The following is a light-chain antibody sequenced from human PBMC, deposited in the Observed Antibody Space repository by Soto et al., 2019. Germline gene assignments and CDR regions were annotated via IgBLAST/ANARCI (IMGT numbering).Light chain of an antibody. Sequence: QSVLTQPRSVSGSPGQSVTIPCTGTSSDVGGYNYVSWYQEQPGKAPKLMIYDVSKRPSGVPDRFSGSKSGNTASLTISGLQAEDEADYYCCSYAGSYSYVFGTGTKVTAL. J-gene: IGLJ1*01. CDR2: DVS. CDR1: SSDVGGYNY. V-gene: IGLV2-11*01. CDR3: CSYAGSYSYV.